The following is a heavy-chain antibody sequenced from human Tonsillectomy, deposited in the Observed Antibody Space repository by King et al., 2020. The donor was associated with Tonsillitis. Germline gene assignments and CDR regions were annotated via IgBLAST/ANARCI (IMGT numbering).Heavy chain of an antibody. CDR1: VFTFSDYY. Sequence: VQLVESGGGLVKPGGSLRLSCAASVFTFSDYYMSWLRQAPGKGREGVSYISRSGSTIYYADSVKGRFTISRDNAKNSLYLQMNSLRAEDTAVYYCAGQGHYGDYVDYWGQGTLVTVSS. CDR2: ISRSGSTI. CDR3: AGQGHYGDYVDY. D-gene: IGHD4-17*01. V-gene: IGHV3-11*01. J-gene: IGHJ4*02.